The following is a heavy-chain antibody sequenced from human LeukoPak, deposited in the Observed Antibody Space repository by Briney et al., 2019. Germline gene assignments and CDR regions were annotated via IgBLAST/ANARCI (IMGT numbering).Heavy chain of an antibody. CDR1: GFTFSSSW. CDR2: IKQDGSEK. J-gene: IGHJ4*02. V-gene: IGHV3-7*03. CDR3: AKLSIAAAPQ. Sequence: PGGSLRLSCVASGFTFSSSWMSWVRQAPGKGLEWVANIKQDGSEKYYVDSVKGRFTISRDNAKNTLYLQMNSLRAEDTAVYYCAKLSIAAAPQWGQGTLVTVSS. D-gene: IGHD6-13*01.